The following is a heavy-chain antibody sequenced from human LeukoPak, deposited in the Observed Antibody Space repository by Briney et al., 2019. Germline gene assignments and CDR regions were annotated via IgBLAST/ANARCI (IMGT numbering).Heavy chain of an antibody. D-gene: IGHD3-3*01. CDR1: GFTFSSYW. J-gene: IGHJ4*02. Sequence: SGGSLRLSCAASGFTFSSYWMHWVHQAPGKGLVWLSRINSDGSSTSYADSVKGRFTISRDNAKNTLYLQMNSLRADDTAVYYCATSRTFDYWGQGTLVTVSS. CDR3: ATSRTFDY. V-gene: IGHV3-74*01. CDR2: INSDGSST.